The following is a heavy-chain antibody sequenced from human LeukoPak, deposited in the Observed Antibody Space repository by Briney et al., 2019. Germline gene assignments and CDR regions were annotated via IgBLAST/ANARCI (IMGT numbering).Heavy chain of an antibody. CDR2: IRQDGGEI. V-gene: IGHV3-7*01. D-gene: IGHD2-15*01. Sequence: PGGSLRLSCAASGFTLSSYWMTWVRQAPGKGLEWVANIRQDGGEIYYVDSVKDRFTISRDNAKNSPYLQMNSLRAEDTAVYYCARESGGSRNFDYWGQGTLVTVSS. CDR3: ARESGGSRNFDY. J-gene: IGHJ4*02. CDR1: GFTLSSYW.